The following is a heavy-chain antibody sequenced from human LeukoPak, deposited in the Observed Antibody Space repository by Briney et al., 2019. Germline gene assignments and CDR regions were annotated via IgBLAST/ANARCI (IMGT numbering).Heavy chain of an antibody. V-gene: IGHV3-73*01. CDR1: GFTFSGSA. CDR3: TRHTNDYGGYQGVVDY. CDR2: IRSKANSYAT. D-gene: IGHD4-17*01. J-gene: IGHJ4*02. Sequence: GGSLRLSCAASGFTFSGSAMHWVRQASGKGLEWVGRIRSKANSYATAYAASVKGRFTISRDDSKNTAYLQMNSLKTEDTAVYYCTRHTNDYGGYQGVVDYWGQGTLVTVSS.